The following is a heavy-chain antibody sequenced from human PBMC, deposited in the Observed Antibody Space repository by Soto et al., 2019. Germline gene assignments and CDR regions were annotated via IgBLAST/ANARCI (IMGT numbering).Heavy chain of an antibody. J-gene: IGHJ4*02. Sequence: SETLSLTCTVSGGSISSSSYYWGWIRQPPGKGLEWIGSIYYSGSTYYNPSLKSRVTISVDTSKNQFSLKLSSVTAADTAVYYCARRYTASTGRFDYCGPGTLLTVST. CDR1: GGSISSSSYY. D-gene: IGHD5-18*01. CDR3: ARRYTASTGRFDY. CDR2: IYYSGST. V-gene: IGHV4-39*01.